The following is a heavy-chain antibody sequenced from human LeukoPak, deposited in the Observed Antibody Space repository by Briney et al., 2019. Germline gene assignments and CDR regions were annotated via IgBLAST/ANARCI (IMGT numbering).Heavy chain of an antibody. CDR3: ARESNGGYGFDY. CDR2: ISAQNGNT. D-gene: IGHD5-12*01. Sequence: ASVKVSCKSSGYMFTSHGIHWLRQAPGQGLEWMGWISAQNGNTNYVQQFLGRVTMTRDTSASTAYMELRSLKSDDTAVYYCARESNGGYGFDYWGQGTLVTVAS. CDR1: GYMFTSHG. J-gene: IGHJ4*02. V-gene: IGHV1-18*01.